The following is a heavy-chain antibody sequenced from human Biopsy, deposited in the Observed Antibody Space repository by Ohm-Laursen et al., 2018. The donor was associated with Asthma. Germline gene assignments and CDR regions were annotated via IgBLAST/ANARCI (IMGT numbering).Heavy chain of an antibody. J-gene: IGHJ4*02. D-gene: IGHD3-22*01. CDR2: ITGSGGFT. CDR3: AKVRSDWVITESFDY. V-gene: IGHV3-23*01. CDR1: GFTFSNYA. Sequence: SLRLSCTASGFTFSNYAMSWVRQAPGKGLEWVSSITGSGGFTYYADSVKGRFTISRDNAKNSVFLHMDSLRPEDTAFYYCAKVRSDWVITESFDYWGQGVLVTVSS.